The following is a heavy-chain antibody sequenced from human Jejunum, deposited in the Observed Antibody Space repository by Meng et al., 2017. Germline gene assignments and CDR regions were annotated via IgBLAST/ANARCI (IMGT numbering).Heavy chain of an antibody. CDR3: ARDDRGTAFDP. J-gene: IGHJ5*02. D-gene: IGHD1-1*01. CDR1: GYIFTGYF. Sequence: ASVKVSCKASGYIFTGYFMHWVRQAPGQGLEWVGRINPTNGGTNYAQKVQGRVTMTRDTSINTAYMDLRSLRSDDTAVYYCARDDRGTAFDPWGQGTLVTVSS. V-gene: IGHV1-2*06. CDR2: INPTNGGT.